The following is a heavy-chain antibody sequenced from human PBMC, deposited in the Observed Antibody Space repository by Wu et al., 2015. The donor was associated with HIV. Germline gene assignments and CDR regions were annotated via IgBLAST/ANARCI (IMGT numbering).Heavy chain of an antibody. J-gene: IGHJ4*02. CDR3: ARDLGITGTTGFYYFDY. V-gene: IGHV1-2*02. Sequence: EVKKPGASVKVSCKASGYTFTGYYMHWVRQAPGQGLEWMGWINPNSGGTNYAQKFQGRVTMTRDTSISTAYMELSRLRSDDTAVYYCARDLGITGTTGFYYFDYWGQGTLVTVSS. CDR1: GYTFTGYY. D-gene: IGHD1-20*01. CDR2: INPNSGGT.